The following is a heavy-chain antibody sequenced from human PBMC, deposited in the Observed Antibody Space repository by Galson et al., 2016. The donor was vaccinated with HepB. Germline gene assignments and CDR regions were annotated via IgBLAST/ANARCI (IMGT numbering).Heavy chain of an antibody. CDR3: ARASTLESDFDY. V-gene: IGHV4-30-4*01. D-gene: IGHD3-3*01. J-gene: IGHJ4*02. CDR1: GDSISSSDYW. CDR2: IYYTGTT. Sequence: TLSLTCAVSGDSISSSDYWWTWIRQPPGKGLEWVGFIYYTGTTHYDPSLRSRLRMSVDTSRNQFYLELTSVTAADTAKYYCARASTLESDFDYWGQGMLVTVSS.